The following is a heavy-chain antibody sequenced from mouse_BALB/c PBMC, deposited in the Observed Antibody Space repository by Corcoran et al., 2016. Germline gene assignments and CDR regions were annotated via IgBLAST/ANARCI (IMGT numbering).Heavy chain of an antibody. CDR3: ARSWGSIPGAMDY. D-gene: IGHD2-3*01. CDR1: GYSFTGYN. CDR2: IDPYNGGT. J-gene: IGHJ4*01. V-gene: IGHV1S135*01. Sequence: EVQLQQSGPELGKPGASVKISCKASGYSFTGYNMYWVKQSHRKSLEWIGYIDPYNGGTSYNQKSKGKATLTVDKSSSTAYMHLNSLTSEDSAIYYCARSWGSIPGAMDYWGQGTSVTVSS.